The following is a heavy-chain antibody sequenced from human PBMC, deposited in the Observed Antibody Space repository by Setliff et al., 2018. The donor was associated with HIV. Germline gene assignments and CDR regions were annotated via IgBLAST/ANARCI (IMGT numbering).Heavy chain of an antibody. CDR3: ARTMLRKPGFDP. CDR2: VYGTGDT. CDR1: GGSTSRSF. D-gene: IGHD2-15*01. V-gene: IGHV4-59*01. Sequence: SETLSLTCTVSGGSTSRSFWHWIRQTPGKGLEWIGDVYGTGDTNYNPSLKSRVTISIETSKNQFSLNLTSVTAADTAVYYCARTMLRKPGFDPWGQGTLVTVSS. J-gene: IGHJ5*02.